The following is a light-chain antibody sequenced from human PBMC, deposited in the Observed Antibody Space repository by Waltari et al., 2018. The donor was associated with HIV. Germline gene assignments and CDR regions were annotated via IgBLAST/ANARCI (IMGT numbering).Light chain of an antibody. V-gene: IGLV1-44*01. CDR2: SNN. Sequence: QSVLTQPPSASGTPGQRLSIPCSGSSSNIGSNIVNWYQQLPGTAPKLLIYSNNHRPSGVPDRFSGSKSGTSASLAISGLQSEDEADYYCAAWDDSLNAWVFGGGTKLTVL. J-gene: IGLJ3*02. CDR1: SSNIGSNI. CDR3: AAWDDSLNAWV.